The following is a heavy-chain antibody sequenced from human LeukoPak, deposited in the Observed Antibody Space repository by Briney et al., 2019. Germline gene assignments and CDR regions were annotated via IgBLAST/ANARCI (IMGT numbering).Heavy chain of an antibody. CDR3: AREGDTTGTSGTEFDY. J-gene: IGHJ4*02. Sequence: GGSLTLSCVASGFTFCAYCMNWVRQAPGKGLEWLSYIGSGRTPIYYSDSVKGRFTVSRDDAGNSLYLQMHSLRADDTAVYYCAREGDTTGTSGTEFDYWGQGVLVTVSS. D-gene: IGHD4-11*01. CDR2: IGSGRTPI. V-gene: IGHV3-48*01. CDR1: GFTFCAYC.